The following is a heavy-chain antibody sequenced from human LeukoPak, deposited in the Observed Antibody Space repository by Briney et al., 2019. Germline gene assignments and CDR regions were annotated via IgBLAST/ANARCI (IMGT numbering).Heavy chain of an antibody. Sequence: GRSLRLSCAASGFTFDDYAIHWVRQAPRKGLAWVSGISWNGGGIAYADSVQGRFTISRDNAKNSLFLQTNSLRTGKTALYYCAKDRGPDGDRFGYFDYWGQGTLITVSS. V-gene: IGHV3-9*01. CDR3: AKDRGPDGDRFGYFDY. D-gene: IGHD4-17*01. CDR2: ISWNGGGI. J-gene: IGHJ4*02. CDR1: GFTFDDYA.